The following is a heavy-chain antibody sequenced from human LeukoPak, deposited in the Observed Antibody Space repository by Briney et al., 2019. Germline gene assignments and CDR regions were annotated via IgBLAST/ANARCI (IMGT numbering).Heavy chain of an antibody. D-gene: IGHD2-2*01. J-gene: IGHJ6*03. V-gene: IGHV3-48*01. Sequence: PGGSLRLSCAASGFTFSSYSMNWVRQAPGKGLEWVSYISSSSSTIYYADSVKGRFTISRDNAKNSLYLQMNSLGAEDTAVYYCARRQYQLLKGNYYYMDVWGKGTTVTVSS. CDR1: GFTFSSYS. CDR2: ISSSSSTI. CDR3: ARRQYQLLKGNYYYMDV.